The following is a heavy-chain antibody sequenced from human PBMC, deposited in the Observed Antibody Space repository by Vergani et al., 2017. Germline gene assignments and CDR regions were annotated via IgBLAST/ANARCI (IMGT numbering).Heavy chain of an antibody. Sequence: QVQLVQSGAEVKKPGSSVKVSCKASGGTFSSYAISWVRQAPGQGLEWMGGIIPIFGTANYAQKLQGRGTITADESTSTAYIELSSLRSEDTAVYYCAGAWGTAPTDSYVDYWGQGTLVTVSS. J-gene: IGHJ4*02. V-gene: IGHV1-69*01. CDR3: AGAWGTAPTDSYVDY. D-gene: IGHD3-16*01. CDR1: GGTFSSYA. CDR2: IIPIFGTA.